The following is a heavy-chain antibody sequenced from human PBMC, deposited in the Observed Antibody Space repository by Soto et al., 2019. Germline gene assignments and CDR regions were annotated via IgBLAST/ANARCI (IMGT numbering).Heavy chain of an antibody. D-gene: IGHD2-2*01. CDR3: TYHNFDY. V-gene: IGHV3-23*01. Sequence: GGSLRLSCAASGLTFSNYVMSWVRQAPGKGLEWVSTINTSGGTTYYADSVKGRFTISRDNSKNMLYLQMNSLRAEDTAVYYCTYHNFDYWGQGTLATVSS. CDR2: INTSGGTT. CDR1: GLTFSNYV. J-gene: IGHJ4*02.